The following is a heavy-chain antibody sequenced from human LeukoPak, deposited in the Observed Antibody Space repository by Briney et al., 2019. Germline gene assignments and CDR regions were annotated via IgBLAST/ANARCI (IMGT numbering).Heavy chain of an antibody. CDR1: GFTFSSYS. Sequence: GGSLRLSCAASGFTFSSYSMNWVRQAPGKGLEWVSSISSSSSYIYYADSVKGRFTISRDNAENSLYLQMNSLRGEDTAVYYCAELGITMIGGVWGKGTTVTISS. CDR2: ISSSSSYI. D-gene: IGHD3-10*02. J-gene: IGHJ6*04. CDR3: AELGITMIGGV. V-gene: IGHV3-21*01.